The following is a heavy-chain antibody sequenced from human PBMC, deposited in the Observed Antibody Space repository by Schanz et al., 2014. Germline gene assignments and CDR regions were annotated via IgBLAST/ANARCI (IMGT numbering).Heavy chain of an antibody. CDR3: AKDLPAVAVAPLMTGLYDS. Sequence: QVQLVESGGGVDQPGRSLRLSCAASGFSFDKYGMHWVRQAPGKGLEWVGVIWYDGSKTYYADSVRGRFTISRENSKNTLHLHMNSLRAEDTAVYHCAKDLPAVAVAPLMTGLYDSWGQGTLVTVSS. CDR1: GFSFDKYG. V-gene: IGHV3-33*06. CDR2: IWYDGSKT. D-gene: IGHD6-19*01. J-gene: IGHJ4*02.